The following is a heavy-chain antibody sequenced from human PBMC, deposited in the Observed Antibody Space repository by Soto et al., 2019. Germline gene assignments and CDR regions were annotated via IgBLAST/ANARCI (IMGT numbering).Heavy chain of an antibody. Sequence: QVQLVQSGAEVKKPESSVKVSCKAPGGTFSTYAISWVRQAPGQGLEWMGGIIPMFGTANYAQRSQDRVTIAADESTNTGYMELSSLRSEDTAVYFCASGIQLWLRRINNGYSGWGQGTLVTVSS. CDR3: ASGIQLWLRRINNGYSG. J-gene: IGHJ4*02. D-gene: IGHD5-18*01. CDR2: IIPMFGTA. CDR1: GGTFSTYA. V-gene: IGHV1-69*12.